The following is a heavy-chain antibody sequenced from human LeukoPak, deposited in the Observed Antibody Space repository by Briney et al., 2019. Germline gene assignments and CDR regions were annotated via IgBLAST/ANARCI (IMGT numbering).Heavy chain of an antibody. J-gene: IGHJ4*02. CDR1: GFPFSSHV. V-gene: IGHV3-48*02. CDR2: INHNGEAI. Sequence: PGGSLRLSCAASGFPFSSHVLSWVRQAPGKGLEWIAYINHNGEAIYYPDFVKGRFIISRDNAKNSLFLQMNDLRDEDTAVCYCARDYDWAFDFWGQGTRVTVSS. CDR3: ARDYDWAFDF. D-gene: IGHD3-9*01.